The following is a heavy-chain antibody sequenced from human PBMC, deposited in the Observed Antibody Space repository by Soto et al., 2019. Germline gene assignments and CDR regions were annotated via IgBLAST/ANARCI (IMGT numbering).Heavy chain of an antibody. V-gene: IGHV1-8*01. J-gene: IGHJ4*02. CDR3: ARVATVTTNGLNY. D-gene: IGHD4-17*01. Sequence: GPSVKVSCKASGYTFTSYDINWVRQATGQGLEWMGWMNPNSGNTGYAQKFQGRVTMTRNTSISTAYMELSSLRSEDTAVYYCARVATVTTNGLNYWGQGTLVTVSS. CDR1: GYTFTSYD. CDR2: MNPNSGNT.